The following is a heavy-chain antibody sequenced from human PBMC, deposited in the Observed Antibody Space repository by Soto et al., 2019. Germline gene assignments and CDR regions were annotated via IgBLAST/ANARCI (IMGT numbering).Heavy chain of an antibody. D-gene: IGHD2-21*01. Sequence: QVQLVQSGAEVKKPGASVKVSCKASGYTFTSYGISWVRQAPGQGLEWMGWISAYNGNTNYAQKLQGRVTMTTDTSRXTAYMELRSLRSDDTAVYYCARQASPYCGGDCLGYWGQGTLVTVSS. V-gene: IGHV1-18*01. CDR1: GYTFTSYG. J-gene: IGHJ4*02. CDR3: ARQASPYCGGDCLGY. CDR2: ISAYNGNT.